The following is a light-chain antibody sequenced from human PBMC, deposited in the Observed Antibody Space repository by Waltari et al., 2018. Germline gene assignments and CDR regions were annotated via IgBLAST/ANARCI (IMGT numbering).Light chain of an antibody. CDR3: QQYNSYPVI. J-gene: IGKJ4*01. Sequence: DIQMTQSPSTLSASVGARVIITCRASQNINTNLALYQQKPGGAPKLLIHKTSKLESGVPARFSGSRSGTEFTLTISSLQPDDFATYYCQQYNSYPVIFGGGTTVEIK. CDR1: QNINTN. CDR2: KTS. V-gene: IGKV1-5*03.